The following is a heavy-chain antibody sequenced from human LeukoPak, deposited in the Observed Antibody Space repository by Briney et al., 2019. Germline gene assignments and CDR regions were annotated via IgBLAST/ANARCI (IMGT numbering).Heavy chain of an antibody. V-gene: IGHV4-34*01. Sequence: SETLSLTCAVYGGSFSGYYWSWIRQPPGKGLEWIGEINHSGSTNYNPSLKSRVTISVDTSKNQFSLKLSSVTAADTAVYYCARVRTVGYCSSTSCYRRGNWFDPWGQGTLVTVSS. CDR1: GGSFSGYY. J-gene: IGHJ5*02. CDR3: ARVRTVGYCSSTSCYRRGNWFDP. D-gene: IGHD2-2*02. CDR2: INHSGST.